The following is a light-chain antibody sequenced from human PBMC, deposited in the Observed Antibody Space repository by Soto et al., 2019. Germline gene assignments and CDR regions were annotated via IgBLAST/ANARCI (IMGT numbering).Light chain of an antibody. V-gene: IGLV1-47*01. CDR1: SSNIGTNY. CDR2: RND. J-gene: IGLJ2*01. Sequence: QAVVTQPPSASATPGQRVTISCSGSSSNIGTNYVYWYQHLPGTAPKLLIYRNDQRPSGVPDRFSGSMSGTAASLAIGGLRSGDEADYYCAAWDDSLSGVVFGGGTKVTVL. CDR3: AAWDDSLSGVV.